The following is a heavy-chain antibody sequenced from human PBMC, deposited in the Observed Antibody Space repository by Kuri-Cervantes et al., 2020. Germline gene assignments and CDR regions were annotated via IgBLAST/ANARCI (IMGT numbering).Heavy chain of an antibody. D-gene: IGHD1-26*01. V-gene: IGHV2-5*01. CDR3: AHRLSGSFQYYFDY. Sequence: SGPTLVKPTQTLTLTCTFSGFSLSTSGVGVGWIRQPPGKALEWLALIYWNDDKRYSPSLKSRLTITKDTSKNQVVLTMTNMDPVATATYYCAHRLSGSFQYYFDYWGQGTLVTVSS. J-gene: IGHJ4*02. CDR2: IYWNDDK. CDR1: GFSLSTSGVG.